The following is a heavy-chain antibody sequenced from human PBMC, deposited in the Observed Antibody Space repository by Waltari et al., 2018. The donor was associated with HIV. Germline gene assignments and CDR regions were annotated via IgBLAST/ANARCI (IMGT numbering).Heavy chain of an antibody. CDR2: IFGSGCT. D-gene: IGHD3-22*01. Sequence: QVQLQESGPGLVKPSQTLSLTCTVSGGSISSGNYYWSWIRQPAGKGLEWIGRIFGSGCTNYNPSLKSLVTISVDTSKNHFSLRLSSLTAADTAVYFCARGIDDSTGYMKNGFDYWGQGTLVTVSS. V-gene: IGHV4-61*02. CDR1: GGSISSGNYY. J-gene: IGHJ4*02. CDR3: ARGIDDSTGYMKNGFDY.